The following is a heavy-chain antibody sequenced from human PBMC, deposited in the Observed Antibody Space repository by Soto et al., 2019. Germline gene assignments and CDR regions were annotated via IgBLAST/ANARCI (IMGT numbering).Heavy chain of an antibody. D-gene: IGHD2-15*01. CDR2: ISSSGSTI. CDR1: GFTFSDYY. CDR3: ASEDCSGGSCFFRYGMDV. J-gene: IGHJ6*02. V-gene: IGHV3-11*01. Sequence: GGSLRLSCATSGFTFSDYYMSWIRQAPGKGLECVSYISSSGSTIYYADSVKGRFTISRDNAKNSLYLQMNSLRAEDTAVYYCASEDCSGGSCFFRYGMDVWGQGTTVTVSS.